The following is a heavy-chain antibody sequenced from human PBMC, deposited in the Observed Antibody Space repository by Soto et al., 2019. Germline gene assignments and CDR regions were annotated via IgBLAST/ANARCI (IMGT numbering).Heavy chain of an antibody. J-gene: IGHJ6*02. CDR2: IDPSGSYT. Sequence: PGESLKISCKGSGYSFTSYWISWVRQMPGKGLEWMGRIDPSGSYTNYSPSFQGHVTISADKSISTAYLQWSSLKASDTAMYYCARLEQLVLHYYYGMDVWGQGTTVTVSS. V-gene: IGHV5-10-1*01. D-gene: IGHD6-6*01. CDR1: GYSFTSYW. CDR3: ARLEQLVLHYYYGMDV.